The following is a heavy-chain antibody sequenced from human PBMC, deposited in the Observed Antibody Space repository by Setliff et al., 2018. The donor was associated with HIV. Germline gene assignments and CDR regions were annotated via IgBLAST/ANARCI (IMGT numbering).Heavy chain of an antibody. D-gene: IGHD2-15*01. V-gene: IGHV4-61*02. J-gene: IGHJ6*03. CDR1: DGSISTGSYY. Sequence: SETLSLTCTVADGSISTGSYYWSWVRQPAGRGLEWIGRIYTSGSTNYNPSLKSRVTMSVDTSKNQFSLKLSSVTAADTAVSYCARSLAYCSGGGCSSGNYYYMDVWGKGTTVTVSS. CDR3: ARSLAYCSGGGCSSGNYYYMDV. CDR2: IYTSGST.